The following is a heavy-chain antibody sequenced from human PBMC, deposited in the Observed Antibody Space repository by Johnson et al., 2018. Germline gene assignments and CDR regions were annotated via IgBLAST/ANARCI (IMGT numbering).Heavy chain of an antibody. CDR1: GFTFSSYS. V-gene: IGHV3-66*01. CDR2: IYSGGST. CDR3: ASSYCGGDCSLNGMDV. Sequence: VQLLESGGGLVKPGGSXRLSCAASGFTFSSYSMNWVRQAPGKGLEWVSVIYSGGSTYYADSVKGRFTISRDNSKNTLNLQMNSLRAEDTAVYYCASSYCGGDCSLNGMDVWGQGTTVTVSS. J-gene: IGHJ6*02. D-gene: IGHD2-21*02.